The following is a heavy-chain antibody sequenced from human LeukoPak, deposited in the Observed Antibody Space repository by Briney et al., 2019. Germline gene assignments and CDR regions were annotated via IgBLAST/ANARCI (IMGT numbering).Heavy chain of an antibody. Sequence: PSETLSLTCTVSGGSISSSSYYWGWIRQPPGKGLEWIGSIYYSGSTYYNPSLKSRVTISVDTSKNQFSLKLSSVTAADTAVYYCARDAPLRYWGQGTLVTVSS. CDR3: ARDAPLRY. J-gene: IGHJ4*02. D-gene: IGHD3-16*01. V-gene: IGHV4-39*07. CDR2: IYYSGST. CDR1: GGSISSSSYY.